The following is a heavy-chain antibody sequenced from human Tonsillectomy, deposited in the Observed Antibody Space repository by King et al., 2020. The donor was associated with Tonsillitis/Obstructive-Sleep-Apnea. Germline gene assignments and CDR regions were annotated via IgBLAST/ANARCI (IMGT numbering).Heavy chain of an antibody. V-gene: IGHV4-59*01. D-gene: IGHD6-13*01. CDR1: GGSISSYY. J-gene: IGHJ6*03. CDR2: IYYSGST. CDR3: ARRYSSSWYEGGYYYYDMDV. Sequence: VQLQESGPGLVKPSETLSLTCTVSGGSISSYYWSWIRQPPGKGLEWIGYIYYSGSTNYNPSLQSRVTISVDTSKNQFSLKLSSVTAADTAVYYCARRYSSSWYEGGYYYYDMDVWGKGTTVTVSS.